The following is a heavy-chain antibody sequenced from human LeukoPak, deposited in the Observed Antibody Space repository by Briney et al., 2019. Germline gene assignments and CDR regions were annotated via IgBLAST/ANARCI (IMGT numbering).Heavy chain of an antibody. V-gene: IGHV4-39*07. CDR1: GGSISSSSYH. CDR2: IYYSGRT. J-gene: IGHJ4*02. CDR3: ARGRVGAGDIVATTYYFDF. Sequence: SETLSLTCTVSGGSISSSSYHWGWIRQPPGKGLEWIGSIYYSGRTYYNPSLKSRVTISLDRSENQFSLKLNSVTAADTAVYYCARGRVGAGDIVATTYYFDFWGQGTLVTVSS. D-gene: IGHD5-12*01.